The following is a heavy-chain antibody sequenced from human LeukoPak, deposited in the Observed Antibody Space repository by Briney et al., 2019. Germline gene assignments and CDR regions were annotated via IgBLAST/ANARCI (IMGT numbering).Heavy chain of an antibody. CDR3: ARRDHGFDP. J-gene: IGHJ5*02. Sequence: SETLSLTCTVSGGSISSSSYYWGWIRQPPGKGLEWLGSIYYSGSTYYNPSLKSRVTISVDTSKNQFSLKLSSVTAADTAVYYCARRDHGFDPWGQGTLVTVSS. CDR1: GGSISSSSYY. CDR2: IYYSGST. V-gene: IGHV4-39*01.